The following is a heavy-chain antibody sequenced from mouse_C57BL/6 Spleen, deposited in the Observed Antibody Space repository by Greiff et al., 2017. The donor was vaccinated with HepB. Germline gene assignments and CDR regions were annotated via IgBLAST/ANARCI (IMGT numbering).Heavy chain of an antibody. CDR1: GYTFTSYW. CDR2: IDPSDSYT. J-gene: IGHJ4*01. CDR3: ARGGYSAMDY. Sequence: QVQLQQPGAELVMPGASVKLSCKASGYTFTSYWMHWVKQRPGQGLEWIGEIDPSDSYTNYNQKFKGKSTLTVDKSSSTAYMQRSSLTSEDSAVYYCARGGYSAMDYWGQGTSVTVSS. V-gene: IGHV1-69*01.